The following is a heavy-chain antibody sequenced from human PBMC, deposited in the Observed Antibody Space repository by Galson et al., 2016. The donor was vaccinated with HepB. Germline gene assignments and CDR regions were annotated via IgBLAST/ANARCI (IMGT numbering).Heavy chain of an antibody. Sequence: EPLSLTCTVSGDSISSRIYYWGWIRQPPGMGLEWIGGIYYSGNSYYNPSLESRVTISLDTSKNQFSLKLSSVTAADTALYFCARHVFAGASHTSPIFDSWGQGTLVTVSS. CDR3: ARHVFAGASHTSPIFDS. CDR1: GDSISSRIYY. V-gene: IGHV4-39*01. CDR2: IYYSGNS. D-gene: IGHD3-16*01. J-gene: IGHJ4*02.